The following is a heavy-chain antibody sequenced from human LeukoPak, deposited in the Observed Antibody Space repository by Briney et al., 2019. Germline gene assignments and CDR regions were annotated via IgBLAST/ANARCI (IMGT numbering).Heavy chain of an antibody. V-gene: IGHV3-7*01. CDR1: GFTFSSYG. CDR3: ARFGNYVLARFDY. CDR2: IKQDGSEK. Sequence: PGGSLRLSCAASGFTFSSYGMHWVRQAPGKGLEWVANIKQDGSEKYYVDSVKGRFTISRDNAKNSLYLQMNSLRAEDTAVYYCARFGNYVLARFDYWGQGTLVTVSS. J-gene: IGHJ4*02. D-gene: IGHD4-11*01.